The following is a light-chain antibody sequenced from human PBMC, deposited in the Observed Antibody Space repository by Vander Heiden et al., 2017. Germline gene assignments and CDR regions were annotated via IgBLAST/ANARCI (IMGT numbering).Light chain of an antibody. V-gene: IGLV1-47*01. CDR1: SSNIGSNY. CDR3: AAWDDSLSGWV. CDR2: RNN. Sequence: QSVLTQPPPASVTPGQRVTIPCSGSSSNIGSNYVYWYQQLPGTAPKLLIYRNNRRPSGVPDRFSGSKSGTSASLAISGLRSEDEADYYCAAWDDSLSGWVFGGGTKLTVL. J-gene: IGLJ3*02.